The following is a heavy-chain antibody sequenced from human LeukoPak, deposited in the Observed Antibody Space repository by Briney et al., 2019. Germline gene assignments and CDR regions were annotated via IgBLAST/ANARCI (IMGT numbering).Heavy chain of an antibody. V-gene: IGHV6-1*01. J-gene: IGHJ3*02. CDR1: GDSVSNNVAA. CDR3: ARGFSSRRAFDI. D-gene: IGHD6-13*01. CDR2: TYYRSRWYD. Sequence: SQSLSLTRGVSGDSVSNNVAAWAWIRPSPSRGLELLRTTYYRSRWYDDYAVSVKSRITIKSDTSKNQFSLNLNSVTPEDTAVYYCARGFSSRRAFDIWGQGTMVTVTS.